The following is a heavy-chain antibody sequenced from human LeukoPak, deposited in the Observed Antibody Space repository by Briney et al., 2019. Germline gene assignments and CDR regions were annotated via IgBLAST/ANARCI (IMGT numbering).Heavy chain of an antibody. J-gene: IGHJ5*02. V-gene: IGHV6-1*01. Sequence: SQTLSLTCAISGDSVSSNSAAWNWIRQSPSRGLEWLGRTYYRSKWYNDYAVSVKSRITINPDTSKNQFSLQLNSVTPEDTAVYYCAREPPDYYGSGSYYKVRWFDPWGQGTLVTVSS. CDR3: AREPPDYYGSGSYYKVRWFDP. CDR2: TYYRSKWYN. CDR1: GDSVSSNSAA. D-gene: IGHD3-10*01.